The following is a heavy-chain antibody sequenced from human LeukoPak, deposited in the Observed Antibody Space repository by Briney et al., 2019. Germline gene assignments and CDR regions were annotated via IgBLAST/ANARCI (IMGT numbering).Heavy chain of an antibody. CDR1: GFTFSSYG. D-gene: IGHD2-15*01. Sequence: GGSLRLSCAASGFTFSSYGMHWVRQAPGKGLEWVAVISYDGSNKYYADSVKGRFTISRDNSKNTLYLQMNSLRAEDTAVYYCARVLSCSGGSCYEEYYYYGMDVWGQGTTVTVSS. CDR3: ARVLSCSGGSCYEEYYYYGMDV. V-gene: IGHV3-30*03. CDR2: ISYDGSNK. J-gene: IGHJ6*02.